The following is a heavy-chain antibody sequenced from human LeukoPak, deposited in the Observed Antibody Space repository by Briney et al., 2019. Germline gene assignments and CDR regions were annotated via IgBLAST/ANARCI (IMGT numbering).Heavy chain of an antibody. V-gene: IGHV3-23*01. Sequence: QAGGSLRLSCAASGFTFSSYAMSWVRQAPGKGVEWVSAIIGSGGSTYYADSVKGRFTISRDNSKNTLYLQMNSLRAEDTAVYYCAKDVSHSNYFDYWGQGTLVTVSS. CDR3: AKDVSHSNYFDY. J-gene: IGHJ4*02. D-gene: IGHD4-11*01. CDR2: IIGSGGST. CDR1: GFTFSSYA.